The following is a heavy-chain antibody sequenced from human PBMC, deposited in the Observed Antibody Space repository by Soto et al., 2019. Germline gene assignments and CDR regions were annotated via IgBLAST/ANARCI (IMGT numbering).Heavy chain of an antibody. CDR3: AGRYCTNGVCYTNYYYYIDV. CDR2: ITTSGGNT. V-gene: IGHV3-23*01. Sequence: EVQLLESGGGLVQPGGSLRLSCAASGFTFSTYAMSWVRQAPGKGLEWVSTITTSGGNTYYADPVQGRLTISRDNSKNTLYLQMNSLRAEDTAVYYCAGRYCTNGVCYTNYYYYIDVWGKGTTVTVSS. D-gene: IGHD2-8*01. J-gene: IGHJ6*03. CDR1: GFTFSTYA.